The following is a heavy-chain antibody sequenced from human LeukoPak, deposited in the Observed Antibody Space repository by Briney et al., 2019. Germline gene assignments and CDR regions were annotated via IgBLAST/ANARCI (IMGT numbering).Heavy chain of an antibody. D-gene: IGHD3-9*01. CDR2: IKSKTDGGTT. J-gene: IGHJ3*02. CDR3: ARDTYDILTGYYKWAFDI. Sequence: GGSLRLSCAASGFTFSNAWMSWVRQAPGKGLEWVGRIKSKTDGGTTDYAAPVKGRFTISRDDSKNTLYLQMNSLRAEDTAVYYCARDTYDILTGYYKWAFDIWGQGTMVTVSS. V-gene: IGHV3-15*01. CDR1: GFTFSNAW.